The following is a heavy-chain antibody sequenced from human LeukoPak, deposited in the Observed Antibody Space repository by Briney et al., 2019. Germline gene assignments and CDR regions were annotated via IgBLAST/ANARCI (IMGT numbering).Heavy chain of an antibody. Sequence: ASVKVSYKVSGYTLTELSMHWVRQAPGKGLEWMGGFDPEDGETIYAQKFQGRVTMTEDTSTDTAYMELSSLRSEDTAVYYCATDFLSLLAFDIWGQGTMVTVSS. CDR2: FDPEDGET. J-gene: IGHJ3*02. CDR1: GYTLTELS. CDR3: ATDFLSLLAFDI. V-gene: IGHV1-24*01.